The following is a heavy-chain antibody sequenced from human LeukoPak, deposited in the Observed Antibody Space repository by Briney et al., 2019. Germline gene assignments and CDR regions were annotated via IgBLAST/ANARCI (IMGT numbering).Heavy chain of an antibody. CDR2: IIPIFGTA. V-gene: IGHV1-69*05. J-gene: IGHJ5*02. CDR1: GGTFSSYA. CDR3: ARDNWNGGFDP. Sequence: SVKVSCEASGGTFSSYAISWVRQAPGQGLEWMGRIIPIFGTANYAQKFQGRVTITTDESTSTAYMELSSLRSEDTAVYYCARDNWNGGFDPWGQGTLVTVSS. D-gene: IGHD1-20*01.